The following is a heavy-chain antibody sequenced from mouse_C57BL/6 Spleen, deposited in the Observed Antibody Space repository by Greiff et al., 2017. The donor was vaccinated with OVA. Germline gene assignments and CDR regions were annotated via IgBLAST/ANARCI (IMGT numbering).Heavy chain of an antibody. CDR2: ISSGSSTI. CDR1: GFTFSDYG. CDR3: AHWDYWYFDV. D-gene: IGHD4-1*01. V-gene: IGHV5-17*01. J-gene: IGHJ1*03. Sequence: DVHLVESGGGLVKPGGSLKLSCAASGFTFSDYGMHWVRQAPEKGLEWVAYISSGSSTIYYADTVKGRFTISRDNAKNTLFLQMTSLRSEDTAMYYCAHWDYWYFDVWGTGTTVTVSS.